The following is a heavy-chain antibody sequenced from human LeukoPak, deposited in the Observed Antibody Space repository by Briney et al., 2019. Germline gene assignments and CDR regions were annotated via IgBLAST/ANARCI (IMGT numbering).Heavy chain of an antibody. V-gene: IGHV4-39*07. Sequence: SETLSLTCSVSGGSISSSRYYWSWIRQPPGKGLEWIGEINHSGSTNYNPSLKSRVTLSVDTSKNQFSLKLSSVTAADTAVYYCARGPPPDFDYWGRGNLVTVSS. CDR2: INHSGST. CDR1: GGSISSSRYY. CDR3: ARGPPPDFDY. J-gene: IGHJ4*02.